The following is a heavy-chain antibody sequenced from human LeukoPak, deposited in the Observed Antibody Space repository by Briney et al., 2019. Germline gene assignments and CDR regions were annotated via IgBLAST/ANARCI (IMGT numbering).Heavy chain of an antibody. CDR2: ISSSSSYI. Sequence: GGSLRLSCAASGFTFSSYSMNWVRQAPGKGLEWVSSISSSSSYIYYADSVKGRFTISRDNSKNTLYLQMNSLRAEDTAVYYCAKGAAARFDLWGRGTLVTVSS. CDR1: GFTFSSYS. CDR3: AKGAAARFDL. V-gene: IGHV3-21*04. J-gene: IGHJ2*01. D-gene: IGHD6-13*01.